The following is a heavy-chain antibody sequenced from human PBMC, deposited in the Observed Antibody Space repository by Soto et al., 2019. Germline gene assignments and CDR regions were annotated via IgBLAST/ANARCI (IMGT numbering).Heavy chain of an antibody. V-gene: IGHV1-8*01. D-gene: IGHD2-21*01. J-gene: IGHJ5*02. Sequence: ASVKVSCKDSVYTLTSYDSNWVRQATGQGLEWMGWMNPNSGNTGYAQKFQGRVTMTRNTSISTAYMELSSLRSEDTAVYYCARGLGIGSNWFDPWGQGTLVTVPS. CDR2: MNPNSGNT. CDR3: ARGLGIGSNWFDP. CDR1: VYTLTSYD.